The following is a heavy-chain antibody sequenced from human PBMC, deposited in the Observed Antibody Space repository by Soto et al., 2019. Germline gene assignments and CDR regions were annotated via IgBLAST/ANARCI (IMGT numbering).Heavy chain of an antibody. Sequence: QITLKESGPTLVQPTQTLTLTCTLSGFSLSTSGVGVGWIRQPPGKALEWLALIYWNDDKRYSPSLKSRLTIAKYTAKNQVVLTMTNMDPVETATYYCAHRAAARPYYYDSSGYYLRFDPWGQGTLVTVSS. CDR2: IYWNDDK. CDR1: GFSLSTSGVG. J-gene: IGHJ5*02. D-gene: IGHD3-22*01. CDR3: AHRAAARPYYYDSSGYYLRFDP. V-gene: IGHV2-5*01.